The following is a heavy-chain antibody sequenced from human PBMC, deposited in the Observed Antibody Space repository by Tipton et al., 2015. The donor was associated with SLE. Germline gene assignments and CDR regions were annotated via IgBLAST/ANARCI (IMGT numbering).Heavy chain of an antibody. Sequence: SLRLSCAGSGFIFSSYWMSWVRQAPGKGLEWVANIKEDGRESNYVDSVKGRFTISRDNAKNSLYLQMNSLRVEDTAVYYCAIDIDLTGRLGGGHWGQGTLVTVSS. CDR1: GFIFSSYW. V-gene: IGHV3-7*01. CDR3: AIDIDLTGRLGGGH. J-gene: IGHJ4*02. D-gene: IGHD3-9*01. CDR2: IKEDGRES.